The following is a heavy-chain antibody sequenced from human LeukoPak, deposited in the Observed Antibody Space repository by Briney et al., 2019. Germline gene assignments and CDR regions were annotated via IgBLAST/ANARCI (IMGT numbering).Heavy chain of an antibody. CDR3: ARDGSGSYWLPPFYYYYMDV. CDR2: IRSSGVTT. V-gene: IGHV3-23*01. J-gene: IGHJ6*03. CDR1: GFTFSGYA. D-gene: IGHD3-10*01. Sequence: GGPLRLSCAASGFTFSGYAMSWVRQAPGKGPEWVSTIRSSGVTTYYADSVKGRFTISRDNSKNTLYLQMNSLRAEDTAVYYCARDGSGSYWLPPFYYYYMDVWGKGTTVTVSS.